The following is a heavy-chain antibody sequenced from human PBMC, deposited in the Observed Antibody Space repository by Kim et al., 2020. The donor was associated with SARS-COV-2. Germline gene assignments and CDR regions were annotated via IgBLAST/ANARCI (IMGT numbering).Heavy chain of an antibody. Sequence: GGSLRLSCAASGFTFSSYGMHWVRQAPGKGLEWVAVISYDGSNKYYADSVKGRFTISRDNSKNTLYLQMNSLRAEDTAVYYCATAIMGDVWGQGTTFTVS. J-gene: IGHJ6*02. D-gene: IGHD2-8*01. CDR2: ISYDGSNK. V-gene: IGHV3-30*03. CDR3: ATAIMGDV. CDR1: GFTFSSYG.